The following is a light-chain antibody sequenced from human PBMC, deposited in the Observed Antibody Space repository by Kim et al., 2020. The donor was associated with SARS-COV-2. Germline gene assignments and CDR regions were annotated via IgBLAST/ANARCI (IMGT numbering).Light chain of an antibody. CDR3: LQYNDYPRT. Sequence: ESVGDRVSITCRASHGISNCLAWFQQKPGKVPKRLIYVASNLQSGVPSRFSGSGSGTEFTLTISSLQPEDFAIYSCLQYNDYPRTFGQGTKVDIK. CDR2: VAS. V-gene: IGKV1-17*03. J-gene: IGKJ1*01. CDR1: HGISNC.